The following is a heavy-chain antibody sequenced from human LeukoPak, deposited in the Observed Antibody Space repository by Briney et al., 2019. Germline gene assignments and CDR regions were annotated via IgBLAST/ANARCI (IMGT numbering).Heavy chain of an antibody. Sequence: GGSLRLSCAASGFSFSSYAMSWVRQAPGKGLEWVSAISGRAGSTYYADSVKGRFTISRDNSKNTLYLQMNSLRADDTAVYYCAKDRGSGWPQFDYWGQGTLVTVSS. CDR2: ISGRAGST. J-gene: IGHJ4*02. CDR1: GFSFSSYA. V-gene: IGHV3-23*01. D-gene: IGHD6-19*01. CDR3: AKDRGSGWPQFDY.